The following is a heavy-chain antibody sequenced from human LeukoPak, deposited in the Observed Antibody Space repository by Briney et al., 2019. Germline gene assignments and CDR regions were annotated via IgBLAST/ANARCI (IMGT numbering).Heavy chain of an antibody. CDR2: IYTSGST. J-gene: IGHJ4*02. Sequence: PSETLSLTCTVSGGSISSSSYYWGWIRQPAGKGLEWIGRIYTSGSTNYNPSLKSRVTMSVDTSKNQFSLKLSSVTAADTAVYYCARGSGRTKYSGLMYYFDYWGQGTLVTVSS. D-gene: IGHD1-26*01. V-gene: IGHV4-61*02. CDR3: ARGSGRTKYSGLMYYFDY. CDR1: GGSISSSSYY.